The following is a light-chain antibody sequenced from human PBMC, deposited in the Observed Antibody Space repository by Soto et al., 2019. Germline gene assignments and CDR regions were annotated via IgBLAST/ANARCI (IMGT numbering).Light chain of an antibody. CDR2: VERNGNY. V-gene: IGLV4-60*03. CDR3: ETRDGKGV. Sequence: QAVLTQSSSASASLGSSVKLTCTLSSGHATYIIAWHQQQPGRAPRHLMKVERNGNYNKGSGVPDRFSGSSSGADRYLTISNVQSEDEADYYCETRDGKGVFGGGTKLTVL. J-gene: IGLJ3*02. CDR1: SGHATYI.